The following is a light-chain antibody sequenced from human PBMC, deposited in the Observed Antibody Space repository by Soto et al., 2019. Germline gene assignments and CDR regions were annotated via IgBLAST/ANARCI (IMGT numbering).Light chain of an antibody. V-gene: IGLV2-14*01. J-gene: IGLJ1*01. CDR3: TSYTNSRTYV. CDR2: DVS. CDR1: SSDVGDYNY. Sequence: QSALPQPASVSGSLGQSITISCTGTSSDVGDYNYVSWYQQHPGKAPKVMIYDVSNRPSGVSYRFSGSKSGNTASLTISGLPAEDEADYYCTSYTNSRTYVFGTGTKVTVL.